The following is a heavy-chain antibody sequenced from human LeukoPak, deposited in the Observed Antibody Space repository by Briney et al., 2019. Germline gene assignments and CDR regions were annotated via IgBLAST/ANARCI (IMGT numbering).Heavy chain of an antibody. Sequence: GGSLRLSCTAYGFTFSSYAMSLVRQAPGKGLEWVSAISGSGGRTYYADSVKGRFTISRDNSKNTLYLQMNTLRADDTAVYYCAKDDTYSYDTSGYYYFDYWGQGALVTVSS. J-gene: IGHJ4*02. CDR1: GFTFSSYA. D-gene: IGHD3-22*01. CDR3: AKDDTYSYDTSGYYYFDY. V-gene: IGHV3-23*01. CDR2: ISGSGGRT.